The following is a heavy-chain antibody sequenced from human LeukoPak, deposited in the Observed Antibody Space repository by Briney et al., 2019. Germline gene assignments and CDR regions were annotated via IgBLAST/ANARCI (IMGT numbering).Heavy chain of an antibody. J-gene: IGHJ3*02. CDR3: AKALSYQQQLPDAFDI. CDR2: ISSDGGTT. D-gene: IGHD6-13*01. CDR1: GFTFSSYT. Sequence: GGSLRLSCAASGFTFSSYTMHWVRQAPGKGLAYVSGISSDGGTTYYGNSVKGRFTISRDNSKNTLYLQMNSLRAEDTAVYYCAKALSYQQQLPDAFDIWGQGTMVTVSS. V-gene: IGHV3-64*01.